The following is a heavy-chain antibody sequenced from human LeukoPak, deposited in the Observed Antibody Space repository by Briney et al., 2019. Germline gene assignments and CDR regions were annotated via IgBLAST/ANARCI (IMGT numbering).Heavy chain of an antibody. CDR3: TRAVAADDFSPGY. D-gene: IGHD3/OR15-3a*01. J-gene: IGHJ4*02. Sequence: GGSLRLSCAASGFIFTTYSVNWVRQAPGKGLEWVSSISSSSTYISYADSVKGRFTISRDNAKNSVYLQMNSLRAEDTAVYYCTRAVAADDFSPGYWGQGTLVTVSS. CDR2: ISSSSTYI. CDR1: GFIFTTYS. V-gene: IGHV3-21*01.